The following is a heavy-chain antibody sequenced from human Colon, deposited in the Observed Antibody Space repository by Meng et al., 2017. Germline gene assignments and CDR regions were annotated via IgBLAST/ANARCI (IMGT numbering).Heavy chain of an antibody. D-gene: IGHD6-19*01. CDR1: GCSISSSSYY. Sequence: QLQLQESGPGLVKPSETLSLTCTVSGCSISSSSYYWGWIRQPPGKGLEWIGSIGHSGITYYTPSLKSRVTVSIDTSKSQFSLKLTSVTAADTAVYYCVRSSGWVRTGFDPWGQGTLVTVSS. CDR3: VRSSGWVRTGFDP. CDR2: IGHSGIT. V-gene: IGHV4-39*01. J-gene: IGHJ5*02.